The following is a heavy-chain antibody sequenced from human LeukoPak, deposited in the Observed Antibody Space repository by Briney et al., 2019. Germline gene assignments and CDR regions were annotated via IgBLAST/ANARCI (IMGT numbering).Heavy chain of an antibody. CDR2: MYYRGST. Sequence: SETLSLTCTVSGGSISSSSHYWGWIRQPPGKGLEWIGSMYYRGSTYHNPSLKSRVTISVDTSKNQFSLKLSSVTAADTAVYYCARDSYCSNTSCYAGDYFDYWGQGTLVTVSS. J-gene: IGHJ4*02. V-gene: IGHV4-39*07. D-gene: IGHD2-2*01. CDR1: GGSISSSSHY. CDR3: ARDSYCSNTSCYAGDYFDY.